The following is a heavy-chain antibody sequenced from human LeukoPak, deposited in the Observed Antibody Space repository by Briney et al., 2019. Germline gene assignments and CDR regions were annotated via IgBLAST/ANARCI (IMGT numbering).Heavy chain of an antibody. D-gene: IGHD3-16*01. CDR2: VNHSGGT. CDR3: ARVRNYDR. V-gene: IGHV4-34*01. J-gene: IGHJ4*02. CDR1: GGSFSGYY. Sequence: PSETLSLTCAVYGGSFSGYYWSWIRQPPGKGLEWIGEVNHSGGTNYNPSLKSRVTISVDKSKNQFSLKLTSVTAADTAVYYCARVRNYDRWSQGTLVTVSS.